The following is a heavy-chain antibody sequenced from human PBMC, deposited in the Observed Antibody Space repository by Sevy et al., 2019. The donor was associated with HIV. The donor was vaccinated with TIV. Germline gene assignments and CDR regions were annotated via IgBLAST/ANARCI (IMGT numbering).Heavy chain of an antibody. J-gene: IGHJ4*02. V-gene: IGHV3-7*01. D-gene: IGHD6-6*01. CDR2: IKEDGSGR. CDR3: ARLYSSSSGRGLDN. Sequence: GGSLRLSCAASGFTFGSYWMTWVRQAPGKGLEWVANIKEDGSGRFYVDSVRGRFTVSRDNAKKTLYLQMNNLRVEDTALYYCARLYSSSSGRGLDNWGQGALVTVSS. CDR1: GFTFGSYW.